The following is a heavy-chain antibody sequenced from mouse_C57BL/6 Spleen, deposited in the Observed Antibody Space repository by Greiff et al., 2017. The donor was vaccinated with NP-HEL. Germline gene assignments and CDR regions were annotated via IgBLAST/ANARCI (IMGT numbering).Heavy chain of an antibody. CDR3: ARDYGSPWFAY. CDR1: GYTFTDYN. Sequence: VQLQQSGPELVKPGASVKMSCKASGYTFTDYNMHWVKQSHGKSLEWIGYINPNNGGTSYNQKFKGKATLTVNKSSSTAYMALRSLTSEDSAVYYCARDYGSPWFAYWGQGTLVTVSA. CDR2: INPNNGGT. V-gene: IGHV1-22*01. D-gene: IGHD1-1*01. J-gene: IGHJ3*01.